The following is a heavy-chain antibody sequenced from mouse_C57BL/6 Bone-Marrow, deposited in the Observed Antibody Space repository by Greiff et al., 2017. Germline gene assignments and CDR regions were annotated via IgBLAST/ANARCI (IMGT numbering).Heavy chain of an antibody. CDR1: GYTFTSYW. J-gene: IGHJ1*03. Sequence: QVQLQQPGAELVRPGSSVKLSCKASGYTFTSYWMHWVKQRPIQGLEWIGNIDPSDSEPHYNQKFKDKATLTVDKSSSTAYMQLSSLTSEDSAVYYFARHYYGSSYGYFDVWGTGTTVTVSS. V-gene: IGHV1-52*01. CDR2: IDPSDSEP. CDR3: ARHYYGSSYGYFDV. D-gene: IGHD1-1*01.